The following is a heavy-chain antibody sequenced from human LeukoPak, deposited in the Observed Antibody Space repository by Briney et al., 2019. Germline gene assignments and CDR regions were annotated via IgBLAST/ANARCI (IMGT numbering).Heavy chain of an antibody. CDR2: MNPESGNL. V-gene: IGHV1-8*01. Sequence: ASVKVSCRTSGYTFINYDINWVRQAAGQGLEWMGWMNPESGNLGSAQKFQGRITLTKDISINTAYLELSNLRSDDTGVYYCVRARNWFDPWGQGTLVTVSS. CDR1: GYTFINYD. J-gene: IGHJ5*02. CDR3: VRARNWFDP.